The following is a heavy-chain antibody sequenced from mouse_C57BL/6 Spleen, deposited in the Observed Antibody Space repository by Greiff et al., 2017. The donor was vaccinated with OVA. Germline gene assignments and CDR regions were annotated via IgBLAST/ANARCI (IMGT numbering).Heavy chain of an antibody. CDR2: ISSGGDYI. D-gene: IGHD2-10*02. CDR3: TREEYGNSAY. CDR1: GFTFRSYA. J-gene: IGHJ3*01. Sequence: EVMLVESGAGLVKPGGSLKLSCAASGFTFRSYAMSWVRQTPEKRLEWVAYISSGGDYIYYADTVKGRFTISRDNARNTLYLQMSSLKSEDTAMYYCTREEYGNSAYWGQGTLVTVSA. V-gene: IGHV5-9-1*02.